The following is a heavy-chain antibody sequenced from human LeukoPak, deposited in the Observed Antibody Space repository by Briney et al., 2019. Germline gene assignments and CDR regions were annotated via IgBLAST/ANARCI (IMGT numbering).Heavy chain of an antibody. V-gene: IGHV5-51*01. J-gene: IGHJ3*02. CDR3: ARRPPGGFGEFTDAFDI. Sequence: GESLKISCKGSGYRFTSYWIGWVRPMPGKGLEWMGIIYPGDSDTRYSPSFQGQATISADKSISTAYLQWSSLKASDTAMYYCARRPPGGFGEFTDAFDIWGQGTMVTVSS. CDR2: IYPGDSDT. D-gene: IGHD3-10*01. CDR1: GYRFTSYW.